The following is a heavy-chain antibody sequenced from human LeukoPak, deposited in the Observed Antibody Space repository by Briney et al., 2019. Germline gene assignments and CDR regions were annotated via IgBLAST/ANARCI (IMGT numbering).Heavy chain of an antibody. D-gene: IGHD1-7*01. CDR1: GFTFSNAW. CDR2: IKSKTDGGTT. CDR3: TTTPWGSITGTTDY. Sequence: GGSLRLSCAASGFTFSNAWMSWVRQAPGKGLEWVGRIKSKTDGGTTDYAAPVKGRFTISRDDSKNTLYLQMNSLKTEDTAVYYCTTTPWGSITGTTDYWGQGTLVTVSS. J-gene: IGHJ4*02. V-gene: IGHV3-15*01.